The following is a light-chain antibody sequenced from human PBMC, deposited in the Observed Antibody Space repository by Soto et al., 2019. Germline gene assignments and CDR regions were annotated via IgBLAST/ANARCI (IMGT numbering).Light chain of an antibody. J-gene: IGLJ1*01. Sequence: QSAPTHPASVSWSPGRSITISCTGTSSDVGNYKYVPWYQQHPGKAPKLMIYEVSNRPSGVSNRFSGSKSGNTASLTISGLQAEDETDYYCFSYKSSGTYVFGTGTKVTVL. CDR1: SSDVGNYKY. CDR2: EVS. CDR3: FSYKSSGTYV. V-gene: IGLV2-14*01.